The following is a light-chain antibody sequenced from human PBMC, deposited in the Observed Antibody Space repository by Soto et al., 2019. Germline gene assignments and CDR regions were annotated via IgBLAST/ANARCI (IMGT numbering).Light chain of an antibody. J-gene: IGKJ5*01. CDR1: QSIHTS. V-gene: IGKV3-11*01. CDR3: QQRNVWPTIT. Sequence: VLTQSAATLSLSPGERATLSFRSSQSIHTSLAWYQQKPGQPPRLXXXDSTLRANGVPDRFGGSRSGTEFTLTINNLEPEDFAVYYCQQRNVWPTITFGQGTRLEIK. CDR2: DST.